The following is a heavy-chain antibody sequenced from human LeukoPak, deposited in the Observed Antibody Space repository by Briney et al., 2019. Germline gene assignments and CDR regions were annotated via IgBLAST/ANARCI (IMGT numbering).Heavy chain of an antibody. D-gene: IGHD3-16*01. CDR1: GFTFSSYA. CDR2: IKEDGSQK. V-gene: IGHV3-7*01. J-gene: IGHJ4*02. CDR3: ARGLNTSPGVDH. Sequence: GGSLRLSCAASGFTFSSYAMSWARQAPGKGLEWVANIKEDGSQKYYVESVKGRFTVSRDNAKNSVYLQMSSLRDEDTAVYYCARGLNTSPGVDHWGQGTLVTVSS.